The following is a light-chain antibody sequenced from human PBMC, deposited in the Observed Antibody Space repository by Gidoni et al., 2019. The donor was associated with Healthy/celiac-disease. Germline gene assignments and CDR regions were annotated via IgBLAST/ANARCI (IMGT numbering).Light chain of an antibody. CDR2: AAS. CDR3: QQSYSTPRT. J-gene: IGKJ1*01. Sequence: DIQMTQSPSSLSASVGDRVTITFRASQSISSYLNWYQQKPGKAPKLLIYAASSLQSGVPSRVSGSGSGTDLNLTISSLQPEDVATYYCQQSYSTPRTFGQGNKVEIK. CDR1: QSISSY. V-gene: IGKV1-39*01.